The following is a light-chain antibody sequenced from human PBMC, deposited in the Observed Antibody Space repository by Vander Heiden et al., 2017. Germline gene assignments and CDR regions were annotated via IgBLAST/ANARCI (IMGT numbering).Light chain of an antibody. CDR3: QQYGSPWT. J-gene: IGKJ1*01. Sequence: EIVLTQSPGTLSLSPGERATLPYRASQSVSSSYLAWYQQKPGQAPRLLIYGASSRATGMPDRFSGSWSGTGFTHTISRLEPEDLAVYYCQQYGSPWTFGQGTKVEIK. CDR2: GAS. CDR1: QSVSSSY. V-gene: IGKV3-20*01.